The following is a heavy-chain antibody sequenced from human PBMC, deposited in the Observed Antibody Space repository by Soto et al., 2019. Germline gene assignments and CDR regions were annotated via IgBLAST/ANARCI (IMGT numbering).Heavy chain of an antibody. D-gene: IGHD3-3*01. CDR3: ARQNTLFGVVTPSFYYYSGLDV. CDR2: IYYSGST. J-gene: IGHJ6*02. V-gene: IGHV4-39*01. Sequence: PSETLSLTCTVSGGSISSSSYYWGWIRQPPGKGLEWIGSIYYSGSTYYNPSLKSRVTISVDTSKNQFSLKLSSVTAADTAVYYCARQNTLFGVVTPSFYYYSGLDVWGQGTTVTVSS. CDR1: GGSISSSSYY.